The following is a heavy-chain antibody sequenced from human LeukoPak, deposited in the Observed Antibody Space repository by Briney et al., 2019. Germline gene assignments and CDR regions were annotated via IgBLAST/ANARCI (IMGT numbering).Heavy chain of an antibody. Sequence: GGSLRLSCAASGFTFSSYAMSWVRQAPGKGLEWVSAISGSGGSTYYADSVKGRFTISRDNSRNTLYLQINSLRAEDTAVYYCAKDLRMYYDYVWGSVVLDYWGQGTLVTVSS. CDR1: GFTFSSYA. V-gene: IGHV3-23*01. J-gene: IGHJ4*02. CDR2: ISGSGGST. CDR3: AKDLRMYYDYVWGSVVLDY. D-gene: IGHD3-16*01.